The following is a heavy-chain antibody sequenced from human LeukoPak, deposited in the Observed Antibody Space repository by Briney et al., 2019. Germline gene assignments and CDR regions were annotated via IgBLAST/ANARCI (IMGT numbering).Heavy chain of an antibody. D-gene: IGHD1-14*01. CDR3: ARDPIAGAPDYLDF. CDR2: CTVNEGII. V-gene: IGHV3-30-3*01. CDR1: GFTFTDFI. Sequence: GGSLRLPCEASGFTFTDFILHWVRQAPGKGLERVAVCTVNEGIIIYADSVKGRFTISRDNSKNTLYLQMNSLGTDDMGIYYCARDPIAGAPDYLDFWGQGTLVTVSS. J-gene: IGHJ4*02.